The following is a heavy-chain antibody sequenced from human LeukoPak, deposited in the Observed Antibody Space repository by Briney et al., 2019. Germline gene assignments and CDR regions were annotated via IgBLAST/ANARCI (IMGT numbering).Heavy chain of an antibody. D-gene: IGHD6-19*01. CDR1: GFTFSNYA. CDR2: ITHNGGRT. J-gene: IGHJ4*02. V-gene: IGHV3-23*01. Sequence: GGPLSFSCAASGFTFSNYALSWVRQAPGGGLDWVSLITHNGGRTYYADSVKGRFTVSRDNSRNTLYLQINSLRAEDTAVYYCAKNDDGGWLEDYWGQGTLVTVSS. CDR3: AKNDDGGWLEDY.